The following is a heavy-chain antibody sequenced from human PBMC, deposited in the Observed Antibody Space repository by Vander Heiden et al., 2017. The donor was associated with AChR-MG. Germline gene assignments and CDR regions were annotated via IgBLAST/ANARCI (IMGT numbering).Heavy chain of an antibody. J-gene: IGHJ6*03. CDR3: ARDVRDSGYDFSPELNYYYYYMDV. V-gene: IGHV3-7*01. D-gene: IGHD5-12*01. CDR1: GFTFSSYW. Sequence: EVQLVESGGGLVQPGGSLSRSCAASGFTFSSYWMSWVRQAPGKGLEWVANIKQDGSEKYYVDSVKGRFTISRDNAKNSLYLQMNSLRAEDTAVYYCARDVRDSGYDFSPELNYYYYYMDVWGKGTTVTVSS. CDR2: IKQDGSEK.